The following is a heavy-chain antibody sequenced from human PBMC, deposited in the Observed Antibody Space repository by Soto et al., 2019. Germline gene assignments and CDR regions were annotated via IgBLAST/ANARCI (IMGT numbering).Heavy chain of an antibody. CDR1: GFTFSSYA. J-gene: IGHJ6*02. Sequence: EVQLLESGGGLVQPGGSLRLSCAASGFTFSSYAMSWVRQAPGKGLEWVSAISGSGGSTYYADSVKGRFTISRDNSKNTLYLQMNSLRAEDTAVYYCARRGLLITGTTGYYYGMDVWGQGTTVTVSS. D-gene: IGHD1-7*01. V-gene: IGHV3-23*01. CDR3: ARRGLLITGTTGYYYGMDV. CDR2: ISGSGGST.